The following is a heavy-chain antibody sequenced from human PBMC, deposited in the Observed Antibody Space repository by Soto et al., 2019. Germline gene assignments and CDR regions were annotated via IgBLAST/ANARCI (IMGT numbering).Heavy chain of an antibody. CDR3: VKDDCSGGSCYRSKHLYYYGMDV. J-gene: IGHJ6*02. D-gene: IGHD2-15*01. V-gene: IGHV3-64D*08. Sequence: GGSLRLSCSASGFTFSSYAMHWVRQAPGKGLEYVSAISSNGGSTYYADSVKGRFTISRDNSKNTLYLQMSSLRAEDTAVYYCVKDDCSGGSCYRSKHLYYYGMDVWGQGTTVTVSS. CDR1: GFTFSSYA. CDR2: ISSNGGST.